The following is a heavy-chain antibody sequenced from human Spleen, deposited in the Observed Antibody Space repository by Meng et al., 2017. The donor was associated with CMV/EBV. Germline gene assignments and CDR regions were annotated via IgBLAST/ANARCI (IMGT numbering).Heavy chain of an antibody. J-gene: IGHJ3*01. CDR1: GYTFTSYD. Sequence: ASVKVSCKASGYTFTSYDINWVRQATGQGLEWMGWMNPNSGNTGYAQKFQGRVTMTRNTSISTAYMELSSLRSEDTAVYFCATAGGAIILLGGAFDVWGQGTMVTVSS. V-gene: IGHV1-8*01. CDR2: MNPNSGNT. CDR3: ATAGGAIILLGGAFDV. D-gene: IGHD3-16*01.